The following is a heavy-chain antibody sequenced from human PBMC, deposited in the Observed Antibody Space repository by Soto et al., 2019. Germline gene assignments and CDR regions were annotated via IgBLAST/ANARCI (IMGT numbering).Heavy chain of an antibody. CDR3: ARVGRDGYNFDI. CDR2: INSDGSST. Sequence: EVQLVESGGGLVQPGGSLRLSCVASGFTFSSYWMHWVRQAPGKGLVWVSRINSDGSSTSYADSVKGRFTISRDNAKNTLYLQMNSLRAEDTAVYYCARVGRDGYNFDIWGQGTMVTVSS. CDR1: GFTFSSYW. V-gene: IGHV3-74*01. D-gene: IGHD5-12*01. J-gene: IGHJ3*02.